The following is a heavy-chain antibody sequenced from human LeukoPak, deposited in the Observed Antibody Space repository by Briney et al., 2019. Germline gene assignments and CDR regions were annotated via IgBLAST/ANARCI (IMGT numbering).Heavy chain of an antibody. V-gene: IGHV3-30*02. CDR2: IWYDGNNK. D-gene: IGHD1-26*01. CDR3: AKDQSGTYSNDY. J-gene: IGHJ4*02. Sequence: WGALRLSCAASGFTFNSYVLHGVRQALGKGLAWVALIWYDGNNKCYADSVKGRFTRSRDKSKKTLYLQMNSLRAEDTAVYYCAKDQSGTYSNDYWGQGTLVTVSS. CDR1: GFTFNSYV.